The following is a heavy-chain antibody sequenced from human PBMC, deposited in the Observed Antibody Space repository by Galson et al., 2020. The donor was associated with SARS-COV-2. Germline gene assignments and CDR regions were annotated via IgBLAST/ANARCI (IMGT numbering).Heavy chain of an antibody. CDR3: ASEYYDFWSGRSDH. Sequence: GRFTISRDNSKNTLYLQMNSLRAEDTAVYYCASEYYDFWSGRSDHWGQGTLVTVSS. V-gene: IGHV3-30*01. D-gene: IGHD3-3*01. J-gene: IGHJ4*02.